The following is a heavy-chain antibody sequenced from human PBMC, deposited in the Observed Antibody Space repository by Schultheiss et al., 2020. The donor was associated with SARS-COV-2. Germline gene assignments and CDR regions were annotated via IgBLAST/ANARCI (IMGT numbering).Heavy chain of an antibody. CDR3: ARDRRGLVRGIIDY. D-gene: IGHD3-10*01. CDR2: IYSGGST. J-gene: IGHJ4*02. V-gene: IGHV3-66*01. CDR1: GLTVSRSY. Sequence: GGSLRLSCAASGLTVSRSYMSWVRQAPGKGLEWVSVIYSGGSTYYADSVKGRFTVSRDNAKNSLYLQMNSLRAEDTAVYYCARDRRGLVRGIIDYWGQGTLVTVAS.